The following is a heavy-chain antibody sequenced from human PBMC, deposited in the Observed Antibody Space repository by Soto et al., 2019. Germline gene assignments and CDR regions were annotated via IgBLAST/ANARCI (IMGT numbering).Heavy chain of an antibody. V-gene: IGHV4-59*01. CDR2: IYYSGST. Sequence: SETLSLTCTVSGGSISSYYWSWIRQPPEKGLEWIGYIYYSGSTNYNPSLKSRVTISVDTSKNQFSLKLSSVTAADTAVYYCAREVGGYDILTGYQSYGMDVWGQGTTVTVSS. D-gene: IGHD3-9*01. CDR1: GGSISSYY. J-gene: IGHJ6*02. CDR3: AREVGGYDILTGYQSYGMDV.